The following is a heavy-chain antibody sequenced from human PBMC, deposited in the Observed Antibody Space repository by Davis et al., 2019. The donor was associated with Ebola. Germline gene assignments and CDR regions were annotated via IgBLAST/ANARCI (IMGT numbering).Heavy chain of an antibody. V-gene: IGHV4-34*01. CDR3: ARGRLVVAARNYYYYYGMDV. Sequence: SETMSLTCDVEGGEARGYDWRWNRKPPGKGQEGIGEINHSGSNKYNTSLKSRVTIEVATSKNQFSLKLSSVTAADTAVYYCARGRLVVAARNYYYYYGMDVWGQGTTVTVSS. CDR2: INHSGSN. J-gene: IGHJ6*02. D-gene: IGHD2-15*01. CDR1: GGEARGYD.